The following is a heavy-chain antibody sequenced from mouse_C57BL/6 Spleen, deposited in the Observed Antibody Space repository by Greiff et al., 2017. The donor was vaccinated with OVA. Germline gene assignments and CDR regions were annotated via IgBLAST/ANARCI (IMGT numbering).Heavy chain of an antibody. J-gene: IGHJ2*01. CDR3: ARGELLRYHYFDY. CDR2: ISYDGSN. V-gene: IGHV3-6*01. CDR1: GYSITSGYS. D-gene: IGHD1-1*01. Sequence: VQLKESGPGLVKPSQSLSLTCSVTGYSITSGYSWTWIRQFPGNKLEWMGYISYDGSNNYNPSLKNRISITRDTSKNQFFLKLNSVTTEDTATYYCARGELLRYHYFDYWGQGTTLTVSS.